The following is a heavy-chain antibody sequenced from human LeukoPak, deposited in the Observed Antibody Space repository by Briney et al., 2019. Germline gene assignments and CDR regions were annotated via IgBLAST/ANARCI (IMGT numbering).Heavy chain of an antibody. Sequence: GGSLRLSCAASRFTFSSYSMNWVRQAPGKGLEWVSSISSSSSYRYYADSVKGRFTISRDNAKNSLYPQMNSLRAEDTAVYYCASGITMVRGPTHFDYWGQGTLVTVSS. D-gene: IGHD3-10*01. J-gene: IGHJ4*02. V-gene: IGHV3-21*01. CDR2: ISSSSSYR. CDR3: ASGITMVRGPTHFDY. CDR1: RFTFSSYS.